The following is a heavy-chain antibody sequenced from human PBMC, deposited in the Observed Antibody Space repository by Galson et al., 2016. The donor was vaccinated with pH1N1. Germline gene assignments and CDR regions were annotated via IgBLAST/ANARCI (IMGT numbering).Heavy chain of an antibody. V-gene: IGHV1-8*01. CDR1: GYIFTDYD. CDR3: ARGGYCSGGSCYDVFDY. CDR2: MNPNNDNT. D-gene: IGHD2-15*01. J-gene: IGHJ4*02. Sequence: SVKVSCKAPGYIFTDYDINWVRQGTGQGLEWMGWMNPNNDNTGYAQKFQGRVTMTRNTSISTAYMELRSLRSEDTAVYYCARGGYCSGGSCYDVFDYWGQGTLVTVS.